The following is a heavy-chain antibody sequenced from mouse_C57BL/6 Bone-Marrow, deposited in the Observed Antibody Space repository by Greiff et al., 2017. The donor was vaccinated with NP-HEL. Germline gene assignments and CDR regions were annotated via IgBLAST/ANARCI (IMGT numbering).Heavy chain of an antibody. D-gene: IGHD2-5*01. Sequence: VQGVESGPGLVQPSQSLSITCTVSGFSLTSYGVHWVRQSPGKGLEWLGVIWSGGSTDYNAAFISRLSISKDNSKSQVFFKMNSLQADDTAIYYCARKDRSNYAWFAYWGQGTLVTVSA. CDR1: GFSLTSYG. J-gene: IGHJ3*01. CDR3: ARKDRSNYAWFAY. CDR2: IWSGGST. V-gene: IGHV2-2*01.